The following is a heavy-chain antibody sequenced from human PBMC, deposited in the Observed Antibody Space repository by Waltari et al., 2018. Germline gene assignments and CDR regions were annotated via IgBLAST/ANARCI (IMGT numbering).Heavy chain of an antibody. V-gene: IGHV1-18*01. D-gene: IGHD3-9*01. CDR2: MHPGDGNI. J-gene: IGHJ4*02. CDR3: ARDCDWRFDS. Sequence: QIQLVQSGTEMKKPGASVQVSCRTSGYAFTTCGIGWVRQAPGQGLEWMGWMHPGDGNINYEPKVQGRVTITSDTSTSTVYMEVRGLRSDDTALYYCARDCDWRFDSWGQGALVIVSS. CDR1: GYAFTTCG.